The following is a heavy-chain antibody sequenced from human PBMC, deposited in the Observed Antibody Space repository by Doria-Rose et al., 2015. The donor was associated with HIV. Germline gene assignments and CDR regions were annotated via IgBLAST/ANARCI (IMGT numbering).Heavy chain of an antibody. CDR3: ARIKSSRWYHKYYFDF. V-gene: IGHV2-26*01. CDR2: IFSDDER. CDR1: GVSLSSPGMG. Sequence: QITLKESGPVLVKPTETLTLTCTVSGVSLSSPGMGVSWIRQPPGKALEWLANIFSDDERAYKTSQKSRLTISRGTYKGQVVLTMTDMDPVDTATYYCARIKSSRWYHKYYFDFWGQGTLVIVSA. J-gene: IGHJ4*02. D-gene: IGHD6-13*01.